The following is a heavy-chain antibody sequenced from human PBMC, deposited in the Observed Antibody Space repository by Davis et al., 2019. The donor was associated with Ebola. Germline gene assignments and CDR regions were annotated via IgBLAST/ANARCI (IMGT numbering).Heavy chain of an antibody. Sequence: GESLKISCAASGFTFSSYAMHWVRQAPGKGLEWVAVISYDGSNKYYADSVKGQFTISRDNSKNTLYLQMNSLRAEDTAVYYCARDRWRLPDYWGQGTLVTVSS. CDR2: ISYDGSNK. V-gene: IGHV3-30-3*01. CDR1: GFTFSSYA. CDR3: ARDRWRLPDY. J-gene: IGHJ4*02. D-gene: IGHD2-15*01.